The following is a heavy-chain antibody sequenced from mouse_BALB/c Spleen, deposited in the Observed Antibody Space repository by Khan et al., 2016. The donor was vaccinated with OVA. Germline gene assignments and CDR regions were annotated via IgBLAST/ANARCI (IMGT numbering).Heavy chain of an antibody. J-gene: IGHJ3*01. Sequence: EVQLQESGPGLVKPSQSLSLTCTVTGYSITSDYAWNWIRQFPGNKLEWMGYISYSGSTSYTPSLKSRISITRDTSTNQFVLQLNSVTTEDTATYYCTGGRTYWGQGTLVTVST. V-gene: IGHV3-2*02. D-gene: IGHD3-3*01. CDR3: TGGRTY. CDR1: GYSITSDYA. CDR2: ISYSGST.